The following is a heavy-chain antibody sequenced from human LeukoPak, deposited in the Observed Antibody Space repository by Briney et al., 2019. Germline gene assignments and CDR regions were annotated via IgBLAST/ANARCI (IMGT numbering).Heavy chain of an antibody. CDR3: ARGREKFHNSGIYSDWFDP. Sequence: PSETLSLTCTVSSGSISNNGYSWGWIRQPPGKGLEWIGSIYYGGRTYYNPSLKSRVAISVDTSNNQFSLTLSSVTAADTALYHCARGREKFHNSGIYSDWFDPWGQGTLVTVSS. J-gene: IGHJ5*02. CDR1: SGSISNNGYS. V-gene: IGHV4-39*07. D-gene: IGHD3-10*01. CDR2: IYYGGRT.